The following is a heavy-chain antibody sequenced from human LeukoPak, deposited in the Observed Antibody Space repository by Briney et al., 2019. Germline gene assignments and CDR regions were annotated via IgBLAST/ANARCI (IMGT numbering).Heavy chain of an antibody. CDR2: ISAYNGNT. Sequence: ASVKVSFKASGYTFTIYGISWVRQAPGQGLEWMGWISAYNGNTNYAQKFQGRVTMTTDTSTSKVYMELRSLTSDDTAVYYCARRRVPNEGRYYNWFDPWGQGTLVTVSS. V-gene: IGHV1-18*01. CDR3: ARRRVPNEGRYYNWFDP. D-gene: IGHD3-10*01. J-gene: IGHJ5*02. CDR1: GYTFTIYG.